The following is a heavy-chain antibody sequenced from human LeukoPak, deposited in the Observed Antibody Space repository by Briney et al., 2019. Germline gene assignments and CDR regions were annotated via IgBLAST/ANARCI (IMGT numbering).Heavy chain of an antibody. CDR3: ATNAGPGPDDAFDI. CDR2: ISGSGGST. J-gene: IGHJ3*02. V-gene: IGHV3-23*01. CDR1: GFTFSSYA. Sequence: GGSLRLSCAASGFTFSSYAMSWVRQAPGKGLDWVSTISGSGGSTYYAGSVKGRFAISRDNSKNTLYLQMNSLGAEDTAVYYCATNAGPGPDDAFDIWGQGTMVTVSS.